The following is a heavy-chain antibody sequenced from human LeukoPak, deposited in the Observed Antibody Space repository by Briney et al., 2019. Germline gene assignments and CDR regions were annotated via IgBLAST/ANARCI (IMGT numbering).Heavy chain of an antibody. CDR2: ISSSSSYI. CDR3: ARLDDDVVVPAAIRYYYYGMDV. CDR1: GFIFSFYA. Sequence: GGSLRLSCAASGFIFSFYAMHWVRQAPGKGLEWVSSISSSSSYIYYADSVKGRFTISRDNAKNSLYLQMNSLRAEDTAVYYCARLDDDVVVPAAIRYYYYGMDVWGQGTTVTVSS. J-gene: IGHJ6*02. V-gene: IGHV3-21*01. D-gene: IGHD2-2*01.